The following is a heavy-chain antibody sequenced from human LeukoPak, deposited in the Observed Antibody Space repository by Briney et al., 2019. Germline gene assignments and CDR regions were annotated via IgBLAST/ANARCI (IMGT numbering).Heavy chain of an antibody. CDR2: IRFDGNNK. V-gene: IGHV3-30*02. CDR3: AKGGGAAATHLVDY. CDR1: GFTFNTYG. J-gene: IGHJ4*02. D-gene: IGHD6-13*01. Sequence: GGSLRLSCAASGFTFNTYGMHWVRQAPGKGLEWVTFIRFDGNNKYYADSVKGRFTVSRDNSKNTLYVQMNSLRGEDTAVYYCAKGGGAAATHLVDYWGQGTLVTVSS.